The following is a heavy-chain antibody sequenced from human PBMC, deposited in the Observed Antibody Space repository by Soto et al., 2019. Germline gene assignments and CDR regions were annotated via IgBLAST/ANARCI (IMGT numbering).Heavy chain of an antibody. CDR3: ARRWGSGSYYYYYYYGMDV. Sequence: SETLSLTCAVYGGSFSGYYWSWIRQPPGKGLEWIGEINHSGSTNYNPSLKSRVTISVDTSKNQFSLKLSSVTAADTAVYYCARRWGSGSYYYYYYYGMDVWGQGTTVTVSS. D-gene: IGHD1-26*01. J-gene: IGHJ6*02. CDR1: GGSFSGYY. CDR2: INHSGST. V-gene: IGHV4-34*01.